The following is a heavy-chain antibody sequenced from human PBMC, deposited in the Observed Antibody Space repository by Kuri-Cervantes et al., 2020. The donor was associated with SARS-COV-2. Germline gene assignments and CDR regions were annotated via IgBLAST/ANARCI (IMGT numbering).Heavy chain of an antibody. D-gene: IGHD4-11*01. CDR2: INSDGSST. J-gene: IGHJ6*02. CDR1: GFTFSSYW. Sequence: GESLKISCAASGFTFSSYWMHWVRQAPGKGLVWVSRINSDGSSTSYADSVKGRFTISRDNAKNTLYLQMNSLRAEDTAVYYCAKAISNYPSYYYYGMDVWGHGTTVTVSS. CDR3: AKAISNYPSYYYYGMDV. V-gene: IGHV3-74*01.